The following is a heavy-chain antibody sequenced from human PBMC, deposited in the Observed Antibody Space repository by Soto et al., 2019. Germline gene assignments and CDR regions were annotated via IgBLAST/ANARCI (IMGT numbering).Heavy chain of an antibody. J-gene: IGHJ6*02. V-gene: IGHV1-18*01. CDR2: ISAYNGNT. CDR1: GYTFTRYG. Sequence: QVQLVHSGAEVNKPGASVKVSCKASGYTFTRYGISWVRQAPGQGLEWMGWISAYNGNTNYAQKFQGRVSINTDTSTSRASIERSSLSYDDRAVYYCGKGGRYCTSGICAFYGIYVWGQGTTVRDSS. CDR3: GKGGRYCTSGICAFYGIYV. D-gene: IGHD2-8*01.